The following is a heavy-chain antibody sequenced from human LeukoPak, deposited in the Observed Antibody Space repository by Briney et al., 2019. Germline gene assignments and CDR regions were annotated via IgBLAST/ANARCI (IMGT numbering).Heavy chain of an antibody. CDR3: AKSERNDQQVVQRIDY. Sequence: GGSLRLSCTAPRFTFSTYAMSWVRQAPGKGLEWGSSIGGSGDTTYYTGSVKGRFTISRDNSKNALYLQRSSLRAEDTAVYYCAKSERNDQQVVQRIDYWGQGTLVTVSS. CDR1: RFTFSTYA. CDR2: IGGSGDTT. V-gene: IGHV3-23*01. J-gene: IGHJ4*02. D-gene: IGHD2-2*01.